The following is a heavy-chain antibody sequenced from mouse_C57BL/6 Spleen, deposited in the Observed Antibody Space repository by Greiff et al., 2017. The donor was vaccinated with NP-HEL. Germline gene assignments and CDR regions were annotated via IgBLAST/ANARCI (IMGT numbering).Heavy chain of an antibody. CDR2: INPSSGYT. CDR1: GYTFTSYT. V-gene: IGHV1-4*01. Sequence: QVQLQQSGAELARPGASVKMSCKASGYTFTSYTMHWVKQRPGQGLEWIGYINPSSGYTKYNQKFKDKATLTADKSSSTAYMQLSSLTSEDSAVYYCASRITTVVATDYAMDYWGQGTSVTVSS. J-gene: IGHJ4*01. D-gene: IGHD1-1*01. CDR3: ASRITTVVATDYAMDY.